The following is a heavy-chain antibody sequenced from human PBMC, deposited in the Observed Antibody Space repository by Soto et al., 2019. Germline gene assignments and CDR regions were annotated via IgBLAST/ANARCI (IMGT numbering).Heavy chain of an antibody. Sequence: QVQPVQSGAEVEKPGSSVKVSCKASGGTFSSYTISWVRQAPGQGLEWMGRIIPILGIANYAQKFQGRVTITADKPTSTAYMELSSLRSEDTAVYYCARERGIPAFDIWGQGTMVTVSS. CDR3: ARERGIPAFDI. CDR1: GGTFSSYT. V-gene: IGHV1-69*08. CDR2: IIPILGIA. D-gene: IGHD1-20*01. J-gene: IGHJ3*02.